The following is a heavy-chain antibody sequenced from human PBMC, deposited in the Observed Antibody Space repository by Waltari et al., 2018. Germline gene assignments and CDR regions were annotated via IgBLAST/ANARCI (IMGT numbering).Heavy chain of an antibody. CDR3: ARDGGYFDWSSAFDI. CDR2: IYYSGST. CDR1: GGSISSYY. D-gene: IGHD3-9*01. Sequence: QVQLQESGPGLVKPSETLSLTCTVSGGSISSYYWSWIRQPPGKGLEWNGYIYYSGSTNYNPTLKSRVTISVDTSKNQFSLKLGSVTAADTAVYYCARDGGYFDWSSAFDIWGQGTMVTVSS. J-gene: IGHJ3*02. V-gene: IGHV4-59*01.